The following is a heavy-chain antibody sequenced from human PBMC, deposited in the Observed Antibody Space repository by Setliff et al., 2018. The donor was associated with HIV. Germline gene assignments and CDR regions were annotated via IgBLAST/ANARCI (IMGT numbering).Heavy chain of an antibody. D-gene: IGHD6-13*01. V-gene: IGHV3-74*01. Sequence: GGSLRLSCAASGFTLSSYWMHWVRQAPGKGLVYVSHINGDGSATTYADSVKGRFTISRDNSKNTLYLQMNSLRAEDTAVYYCARDGTRLLAGYSDRWDYYYMGVWGKGTTVTVSS. CDR3: ARDGTRLLAGYSDRWDYYYMGV. CDR2: INGDGSAT. J-gene: IGHJ6*03. CDR1: GFTLSSYW.